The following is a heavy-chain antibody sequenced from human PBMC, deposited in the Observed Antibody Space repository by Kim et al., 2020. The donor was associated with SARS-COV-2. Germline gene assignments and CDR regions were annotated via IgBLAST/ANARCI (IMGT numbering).Heavy chain of an antibody. Sequence: ASVKVSCKASGYTFTSYYMHWVRQAPGQGLEWMGIINPSGGSTSYAQKFQGRVTMTRDTSTSTVYMELSSLRSEDTAVYYCARTRIPSGYYLLCYGMDVWGQGTTVTVSS. CDR1: GYTFTSYY. D-gene: IGHD3-3*01. V-gene: IGHV1-46*01. CDR2: INPSGGST. CDR3: ARTRIPSGYYLLCYGMDV. J-gene: IGHJ6*02.